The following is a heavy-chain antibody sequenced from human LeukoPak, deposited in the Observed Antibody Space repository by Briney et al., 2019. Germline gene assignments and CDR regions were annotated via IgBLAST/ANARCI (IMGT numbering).Heavy chain of an antibody. CDR2: ISSSAGTI. CDR1: GFTFSDYY. D-gene: IGHD3-22*01. Sequence: PGGSLRLSCAASGFTFSDYYMSWIRQAPGKGLEWVSYISSSAGTIYYADFVKGRFTISRDNSKNTLYLQMNSLRAEDTAVYYCARDQYYDSSGYSYYFDYWGQGTLVTVSS. J-gene: IGHJ4*02. CDR3: ARDQYYDSSGYSYYFDY. V-gene: IGHV3-11*04.